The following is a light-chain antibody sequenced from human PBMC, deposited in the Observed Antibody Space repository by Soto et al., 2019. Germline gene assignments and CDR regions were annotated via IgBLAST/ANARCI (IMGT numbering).Light chain of an antibody. CDR1: QSVSSN. V-gene: IGKV3-15*01. CDR2: GAS. CDR3: QQYNDWPRT. Sequence: EILMTQSPATLSVSPGERATLSCRASQSVSSNLAWYQQKPGQAPKLLIYGASTRATGIPARFSGNGSGTDFTLTISSLQSEDFAVYYCQQYNDWPRTFRQGTKVEIK. J-gene: IGKJ1*01.